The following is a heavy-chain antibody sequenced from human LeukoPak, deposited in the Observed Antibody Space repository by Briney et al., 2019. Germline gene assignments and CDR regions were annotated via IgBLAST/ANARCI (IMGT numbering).Heavy chain of an antibody. J-gene: IGHJ6*03. D-gene: IGHD3-22*01. V-gene: IGHV1-46*01. CDR1: GYTFTSYS. CDR3: ARAESSGYLGYYYYYMDV. CDR2: INPSGGST. Sequence: ASGKVSCKASGYTFTSYSMHWVRHAPGQGLEWMGIINPSGGSTSYAQKFQGRVTMTRTTSTSTVSMGLSSLRSEDTAGYYGARAESSGYLGYYYYYMDVWGKGNTVTISS.